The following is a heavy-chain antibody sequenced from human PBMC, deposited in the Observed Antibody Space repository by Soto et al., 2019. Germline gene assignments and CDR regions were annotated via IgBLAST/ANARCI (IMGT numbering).Heavy chain of an antibody. CDR1: GYSFTGYY. J-gene: IGHJ3*02. CDR2: INPNSGST. CDR3: ARGQPIAAAGADAFDI. D-gene: IGHD6-13*01. V-gene: IGHV1-2*04. Sequence: QVQLVQSGAEVKKPGASVKVSCKASGYSFTGYYMHWVRQARGQGLEWMGWINPNSGSTNYAQKFQGWVTMTRDTSISTAYMELSRLRSDDTAVYYCARGQPIAAAGADAFDIWGQGTMVTVSS.